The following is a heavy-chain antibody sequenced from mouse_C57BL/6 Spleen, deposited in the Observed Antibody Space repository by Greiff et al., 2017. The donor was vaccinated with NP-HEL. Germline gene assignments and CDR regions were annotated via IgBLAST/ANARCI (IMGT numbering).Heavy chain of an antibody. D-gene: IGHD4-1*01. CDR1: GFSLTSYA. CDR2: IWTGGGT. CDR3: ARRPISNWGGDYFDY. Sequence: VMLVESGPGLVAPSQSLSITCTVSGFSLTSYAISWVRQPPGKGLEWLGVIWTGGGTNYNSALKSRLSISKDNSKSQVFLKMNSLQTDDTARYYCARRPISNWGGDYFDYWGQGTTLTVSS. J-gene: IGHJ2*01. V-gene: IGHV2-9-1*01.